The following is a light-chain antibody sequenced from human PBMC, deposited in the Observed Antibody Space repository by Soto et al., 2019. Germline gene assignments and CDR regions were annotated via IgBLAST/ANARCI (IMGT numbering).Light chain of an antibody. CDR3: QQYNKWPQT. CDR2: DAS. J-gene: IGKJ5*01. V-gene: IGKV1-5*01. Sequence: DIQMTHSPSSLSAPVRHRVSITCRASQSISGWLAWYQQKPGKAPKLLMYDASSLQSGVPSRFSGSGSGTEFTLTISSLQPDDFGVYYCQQYNKWPQTFDQGTRLE. CDR1: QSISGW.